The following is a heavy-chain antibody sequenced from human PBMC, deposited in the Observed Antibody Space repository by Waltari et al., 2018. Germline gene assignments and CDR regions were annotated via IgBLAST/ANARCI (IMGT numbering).Heavy chain of an antibody. CDR2: IWYDGSNK. CDR3: AKEGGYYDSSGYYPRSYFDY. D-gene: IGHD3-22*01. CDR1: GFTFSSYG. V-gene: IGHV3-33*03. Sequence: QVQLVESGGGVVQPGRSLRLSCAASGFTFSSYGMHWVRQAPGTGLEWVAVIWYDGSNKYYADSVKGRFTISRDKSKNTLYLQMNSLRAEDTAVYYCAKEGGYYDSSGYYPRSYFDYWGQGTLVTVSS. J-gene: IGHJ4*02.